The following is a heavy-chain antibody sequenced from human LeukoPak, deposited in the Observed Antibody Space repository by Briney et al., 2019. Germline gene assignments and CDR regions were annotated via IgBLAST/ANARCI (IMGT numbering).Heavy chain of an antibody. V-gene: IGHV4-39*01. J-gene: IGHJ4*02. D-gene: IGHD1-26*01. CDR3: ARYGPIVGASPLDY. CDR2: IYYSGRT. Sequence: SETLSLTSAVSGGSLSSSSYYWGWIRQPPGKGLEWIGSIYYSGRTYFNPSFKARVTISEATSKNQFSLKLSSVTAADTAVYYCARYGPIVGASPLDYWGRGTLVTVSS. CDR1: GGSLSSSSYY.